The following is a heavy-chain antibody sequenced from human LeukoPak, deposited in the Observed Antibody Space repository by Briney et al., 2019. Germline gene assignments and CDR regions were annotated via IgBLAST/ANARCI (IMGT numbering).Heavy chain of an antibody. CDR3: ARRPPALGAFDI. CDR2: IYYSDSGTV. V-gene: IGHV4-39*01. Sequence: PSETLSLTCTVSGGSISRSFYYWGWIRQSPGKGLEWIGSIYYSDSGTVYYNPSLKSRVTMSADTSKNQFSLRVSSVTAADTAVYYCARRPPALGAFDIWGQGTMVTVSS. CDR1: GGSISRSFYY. J-gene: IGHJ3*02.